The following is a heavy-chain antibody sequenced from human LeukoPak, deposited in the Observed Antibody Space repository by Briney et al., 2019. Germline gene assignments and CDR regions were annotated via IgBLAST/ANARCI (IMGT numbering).Heavy chain of an antibody. J-gene: IGHJ6*02. D-gene: IGHD6-19*01. V-gene: IGHV1-3*01. CDR3: ARDMAAVAGPRVGYGMDV. CDR1: GYTFTSYA. Sequence: ASVKVSCKASGYTFTSYAMHWVRQAPGQRLEWMGWINAGNGNTKYSQKFQGRVTITRNTSASTAYMELSSLRSEDTAVYYCARDMAAVAGPRVGYGMDVWGQGTTVTVSS. CDR2: INAGNGNT.